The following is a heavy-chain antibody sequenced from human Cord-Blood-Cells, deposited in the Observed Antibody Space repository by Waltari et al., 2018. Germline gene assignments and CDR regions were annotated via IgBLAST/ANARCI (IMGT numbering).Heavy chain of an antibody. V-gene: IGHV1-24*01. CDR2: FDPEDGET. CDR3: ATADSAKLGINY. CDR1: GYTLTELS. J-gene: IGHJ4*02. Sequence: QVQLVQSGAEVKKPGASVTVSCTVSGYTLTELSMPWVRQAAGKGREWMGGFDPEDGETIYAQKFQGRVTMTEDTSTDTAYMELSSLRSEDTAVYYCATADSAKLGINYWGQGTLVTVSS. D-gene: IGHD7-27*01.